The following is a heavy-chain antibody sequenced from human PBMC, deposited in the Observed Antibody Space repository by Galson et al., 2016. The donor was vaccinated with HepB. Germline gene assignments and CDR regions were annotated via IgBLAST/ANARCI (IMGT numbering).Heavy chain of an antibody. CDR1: GYSFTGYF. D-gene: IGHD3-10*01. Sequence: SVKVSCKASGYSFTGYFLNWVRQAPGQGLEWMGWIGPGSGDTKYAQKFQGRVTITRDRSISTVTMELNRLRSDDTAVYYWARSTGFGIRIDYWGQGTQVTVSS. J-gene: IGHJ4*02. V-gene: IGHV1-2*02. CDR2: IGPGSGDT. CDR3: ARSTGFGIRIDY.